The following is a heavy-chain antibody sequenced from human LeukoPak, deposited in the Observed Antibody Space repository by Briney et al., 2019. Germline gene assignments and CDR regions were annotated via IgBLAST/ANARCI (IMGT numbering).Heavy chain of an antibody. Sequence: GRSLRLSCVASGYTFSANGMHWVRQAPGKGLEWVGMISYDGSDEYYADSVKGRFTISRDDSENTLYLQINSLRVEDTAVYYCARDFSGDYYFDYWGQGTLVTVSS. CDR2: ISYDGSDE. J-gene: IGHJ4*02. CDR1: GYTFSANG. CDR3: ARDFSGDYYFDY. V-gene: IGHV3-33*01. D-gene: IGHD7-27*01.